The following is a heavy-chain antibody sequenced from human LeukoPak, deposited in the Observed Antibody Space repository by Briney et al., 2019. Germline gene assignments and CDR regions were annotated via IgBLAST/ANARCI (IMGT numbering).Heavy chain of an antibody. CDR2: ISSSGTYI. CDR1: GFTFSSYS. V-gene: IGHV3-21*01. D-gene: IGHD3-3*01. Sequence: PGGSLRLSCAASGFTFSSYSMNWVRQAPGKGLEWVSSISSSGTYIYYADSVKGRFTISRDNSKNSLFLQMNSLGVEDTAVYYCAADILRFRMDVWGNGTTVTVSS. J-gene: IGHJ6*04. CDR3: AADILRFRMDV.